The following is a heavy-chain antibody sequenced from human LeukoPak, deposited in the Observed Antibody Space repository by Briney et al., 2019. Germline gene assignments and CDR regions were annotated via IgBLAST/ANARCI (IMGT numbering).Heavy chain of an antibody. V-gene: IGHV3-21*01. J-gene: IGHJ6*03. CDR2: ISSSSYI. D-gene: IGHD6-19*01. Sequence: PGGSLRLSCAASGFTFSSYSTNWVRQAPGKGLEWVSSISSSSYIYYADSVKGRFTISRDNAKNSLYLQMNSLRAEDTAVYYCAREGIAVVGIPRYYYYMDVWGKGTTVTVSS. CDR3: AREGIAVVGIPRYYYYMDV. CDR1: GFTFSSYS.